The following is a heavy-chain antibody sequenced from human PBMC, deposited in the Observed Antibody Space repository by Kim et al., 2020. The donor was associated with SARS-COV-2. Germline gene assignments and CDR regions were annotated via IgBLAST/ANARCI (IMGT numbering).Heavy chain of an antibody. J-gene: IGHJ4*02. Sequence: ASVKVSCKASGYTFSTYGISWVRQAPGQGLEWMGWISIYNGNTNYAQKVQGRVSMTTDTATNTVYMELTSLRSDDAAVYYCARADALMRGDYWGQGTLVTVSS. CDR1: GYTFSTYG. D-gene: IGHD2-8*01. CDR3: ARADALMRGDY. CDR2: ISIYNGNT. V-gene: IGHV1-18*01.